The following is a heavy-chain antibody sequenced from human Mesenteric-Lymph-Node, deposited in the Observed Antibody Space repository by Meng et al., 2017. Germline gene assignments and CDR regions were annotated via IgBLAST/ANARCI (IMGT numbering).Heavy chain of an antibody. CDR1: GVSISSNIR. J-gene: IGHJ4*02. Sequence: QVELRESGPGSGKPSGTLSLTCGVSGVSISSNIRWTWVRQPPGKGLEWIGDIDDSGSTNYNPSLNSRISISLDKSKNHFSLKVNSVTAADTAVYYCARGKQDAWELLAYWGQGALVTVSS. V-gene: IGHV4-4*02. CDR3: ARGKQDAWELLAY. CDR2: IDDSGST. D-gene: IGHD1-26*01.